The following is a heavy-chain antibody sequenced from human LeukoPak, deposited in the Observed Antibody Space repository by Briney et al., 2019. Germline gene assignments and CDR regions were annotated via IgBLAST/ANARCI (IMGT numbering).Heavy chain of an antibody. V-gene: IGHV4-59*12. CDR3: ASSGRSGYYSNWFDP. CDR2: ISYSGST. D-gene: IGHD3-22*01. J-gene: IGHJ5*02. CDR1: GGSFSGYY. Sequence: SETLSLTCAVYGGSFSGYYWSWIRQPPGKGLEWIAYISYSGSTNYNPSLKSRVTISVDTSKNQFSLKLSSVTAADTAVYYCASSGRSGYYSNWFDPWGQGTLVTVSS.